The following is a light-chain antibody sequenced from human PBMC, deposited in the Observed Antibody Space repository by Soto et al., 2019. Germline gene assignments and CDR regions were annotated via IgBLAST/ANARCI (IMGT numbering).Light chain of an antibody. V-gene: IGLV1-44*01. CDR3: AAWDDSLNVL. CDR2: SNN. CDR1: SPNIETNN. Sequence: QSVLTQPPSASGTPGQRVTISCSGSSPNIETNNVNWYQQLPGTAPKLLIYSNNQRPSGVPDRFSGSKSGTSASLAISGLQSEDEADYYCAAWDDSLNVLFGGGTKLTVL. J-gene: IGLJ2*01.